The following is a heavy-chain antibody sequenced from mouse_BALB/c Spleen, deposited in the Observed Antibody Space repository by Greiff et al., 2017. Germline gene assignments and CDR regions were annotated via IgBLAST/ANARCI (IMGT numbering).Heavy chain of an antibody. Sequence: EVQLVESGGGLVQPGGSRKLSCAASGFTFSSFGMHWVRQAPEKGLEWVAYISSGSSTIYYADTVKGRFTISRDNPKNTLFLQMTSLRSEDTAMYYCARSGTATFAYWAKGLWSLSLQ. CDR2: ISSGSSTI. V-gene: IGHV5-17*02. J-gene: IGHJ3*01. CDR1: GFTFSSFG. CDR3: ARSGTATFAY. D-gene: IGHD1-2*01.